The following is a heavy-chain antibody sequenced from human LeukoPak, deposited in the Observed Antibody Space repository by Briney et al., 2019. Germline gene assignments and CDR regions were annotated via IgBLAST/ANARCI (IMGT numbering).Heavy chain of an antibody. CDR2: INHSGST. D-gene: IGHD3-16*01. Sequence: SGTLSLTCAVYGGSFSGYYWSWIRQPPGKGLEWIGEINHSGSTNYNPSLKSRVTISVDTSKNQFSLKLSSVTAADTAVYYCARVRRAFDIWGQGTMVTVSS. J-gene: IGHJ3*02. CDR1: GGSFSGYY. CDR3: ARVRRAFDI. V-gene: IGHV4-34*01.